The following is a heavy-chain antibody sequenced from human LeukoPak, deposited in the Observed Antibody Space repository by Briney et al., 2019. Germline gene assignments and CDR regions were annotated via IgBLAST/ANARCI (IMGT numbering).Heavy chain of an antibody. Sequence: GGSLRLSCADSGFTFSNYAMHWVRQAPGKGLEWVAVISYDGSNKYYADSVKGRFTISRDNSKNTLYLQMNSLRAEDTAVYYCARTNDYGDSSAYYYYYGMDVWGQGTTVTVSS. V-gene: IGHV3-30-3*01. CDR1: GFTFSNYA. CDR2: ISYDGSNK. J-gene: IGHJ6*02. CDR3: ARTNDYGDSSAYYYYYGMDV. D-gene: IGHD4-17*01.